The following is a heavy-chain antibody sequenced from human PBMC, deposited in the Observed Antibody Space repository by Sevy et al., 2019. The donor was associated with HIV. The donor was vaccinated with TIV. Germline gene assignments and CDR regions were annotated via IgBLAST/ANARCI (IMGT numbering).Heavy chain of an antibody. D-gene: IGHD3-16*02. CDR2: IYHSGST. CDR1: GGSISSGGYS. Sequence: SETLSLTCAVSGGSISSGGYSWSWIRQPPGKGLEWIGYIYHSGSTYYNPSLKSRVTISVDRSKNQFSLKLSSVTAADTAVYYCASRQNMITFGGVIVYDDAFDIWGQRTMVTVS. CDR3: ASRQNMITFGGVIVYDDAFDI. V-gene: IGHV4-30-2*01. J-gene: IGHJ3*02.